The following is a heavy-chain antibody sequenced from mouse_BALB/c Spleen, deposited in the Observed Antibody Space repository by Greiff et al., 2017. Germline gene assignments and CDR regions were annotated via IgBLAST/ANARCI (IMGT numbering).Heavy chain of an antibody. Sequence: VKLMESGPGLVQPSQSLSITCTVSGFSLTSYGVHWVRQSPGKGLEWLGVIWSGGSTDYNAAFISRLSISKDNSKSQVFFKMNSLQANDTAIYYCARDYGSSSYAMDYWGQGTSVTVSS. J-gene: IGHJ4*01. CDR1: GFSLTSYG. CDR3: ARDYGSSSYAMDY. V-gene: IGHV2-2*02. D-gene: IGHD1-1*01. CDR2: IWSGGST.